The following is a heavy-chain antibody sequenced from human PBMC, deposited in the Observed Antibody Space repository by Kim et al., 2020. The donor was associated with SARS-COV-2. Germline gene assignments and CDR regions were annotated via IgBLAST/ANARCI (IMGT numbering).Heavy chain of an antibody. V-gene: IGHV4-39*02. CDR3: APRPSPGRFAP. CDR2: VHSSGTI. CDR1: GASISSTSYY. J-gene: IGHJ5*02. D-gene: IGHD6-6*01. Sequence: SETLSLTCTVSGASISSTSYYWDWIRQPPGKGLEWIGCVHSSGTIYYNPSLRSRATISVDTSKNHFPLKLTSLTAADTAVFYCAPRPSPGRFAPGGQ.